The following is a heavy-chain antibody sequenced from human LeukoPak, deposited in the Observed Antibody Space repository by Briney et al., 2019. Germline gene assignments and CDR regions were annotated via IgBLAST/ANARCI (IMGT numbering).Heavy chain of an antibody. Sequence: ASVKVSCKASGGTFSSYAISWVRQAPGQGLEWMGIINPSGGSTSYAQKFQGRVTMTRDTSTSTVYMELSSLRSEDTAVYYCARDGLYGDYGYWGQGTLVTVSS. CDR3: ARDGLYGDYGY. J-gene: IGHJ4*02. V-gene: IGHV1-46*01. CDR1: GGTFSSYA. D-gene: IGHD4-17*01. CDR2: INPSGGST.